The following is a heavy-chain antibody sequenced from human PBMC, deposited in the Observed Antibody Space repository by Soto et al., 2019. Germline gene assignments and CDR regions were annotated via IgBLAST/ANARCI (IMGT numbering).Heavy chain of an antibody. CDR2: FIPIFGTA. CDR3: ASPDAYKGYYNGMDV. D-gene: IGHD1-1*01. CDR1: GGTFSSHA. J-gene: IGHJ6*02. Sequence: QVQLVQSGAEVKKPGSSVKVSCKASGGTFSSHAISWVRQAPGQGLEWMGGFIPIFGTANYAQKFQGRVTITADESTNTAYMDLSSLRSEDTAVYYCASPDAYKGYYNGMDVWGQGTTVTVSS. V-gene: IGHV1-69*12.